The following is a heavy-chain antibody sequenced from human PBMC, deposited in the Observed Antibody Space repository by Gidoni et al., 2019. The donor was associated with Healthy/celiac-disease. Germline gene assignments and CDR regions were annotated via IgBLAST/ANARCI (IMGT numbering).Heavy chain of an antibody. CDR2: ISGSGGST. D-gene: IGHD5-18*01. Sequence: EVQLLESGGGLVQPGGSLRLSCAASGFTFSSYAMSWVRQAPGKVLEWVSVISGSGGSTYYADSVKGRFTISRDNSKNTLYLQMNSLRAEDTAVYYCARDGYSYGYYYYYYMDVWGKGTTVTVSS. J-gene: IGHJ6*03. CDR1: GFTFSSYA. V-gene: IGHV3-23*01. CDR3: ARDGYSYGYYYYYYMDV.